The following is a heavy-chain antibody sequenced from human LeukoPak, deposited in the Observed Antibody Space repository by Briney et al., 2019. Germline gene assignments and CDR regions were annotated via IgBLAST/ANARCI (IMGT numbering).Heavy chain of an antibody. J-gene: IGHJ4*02. V-gene: IGHV1-18*01. CDR2: ISAYNGNT. CDR1: GYTFTSYG. D-gene: IGHD3-22*01. CDR3: ARPYDSSGYAHFDY. Sequence: GASVKVSCKASGYTFTSYGISWVRQAPGQGLEWMGWISAYNGNTNYAQKLQGRVTMTTDTSTSTAYMELRSLRSDDTAVYYCARPYDSSGYAHFDYWGQGTLVTVSS.